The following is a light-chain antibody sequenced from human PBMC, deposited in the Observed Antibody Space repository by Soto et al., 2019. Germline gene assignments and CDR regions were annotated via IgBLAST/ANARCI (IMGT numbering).Light chain of an antibody. CDR1: HSVSGG. J-gene: IGKJ2*01. Sequence: EIVMTQSPATLSVSPGERATLSCRASHSVSGGLAWYQQKPGQAPRLLIYRASIRDTGIPARFSGSGSGTEFTLTISSLQSGDFAVYYCQQNNNWPYTFGQGTKLEIK. CDR3: QQNNNWPYT. CDR2: RAS. V-gene: IGKV3-15*01.